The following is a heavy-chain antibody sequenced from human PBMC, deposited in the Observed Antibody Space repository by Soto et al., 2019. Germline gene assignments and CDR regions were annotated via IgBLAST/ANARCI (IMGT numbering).Heavy chain of an antibody. D-gene: IGHD3-3*01. Sequence: ASVKVSCKASGYTFTSYDINWVRQAPGQGLEWLGWMDPNSGSTGYAQNFQGRVTMTRNISINTANMELSSLRSEDTAVYYCARERKFDFWRKGLDVWGQGTTVTVSS. CDR1: GYTFTSYD. J-gene: IGHJ6*02. CDR3: ARERKFDFWRKGLDV. CDR2: MDPNSGST. V-gene: IGHV1-8*01.